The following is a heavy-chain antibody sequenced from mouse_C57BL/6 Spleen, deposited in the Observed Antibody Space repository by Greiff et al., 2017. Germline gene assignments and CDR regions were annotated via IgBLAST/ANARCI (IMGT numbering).Heavy chain of an antibody. D-gene: IGHD1-1*01. CDR2: IDPANGNT. CDR3: ARWRAYCAGSSSHGYFGG. CDR1: GFNITNTY. Sequence: VQLQQSVAELVRPGASVTLSCTASGFNITNTYMHWVKQRPEQGLEWIGRIDPANGNTKYAPKFQGKATLTADTSSNTAYLKLRSLTSEDTAIYYCARWRAYCAGSSSHGYFGGWGTGTTVTVSS. J-gene: IGHJ1*03. V-gene: IGHV14-3*01.